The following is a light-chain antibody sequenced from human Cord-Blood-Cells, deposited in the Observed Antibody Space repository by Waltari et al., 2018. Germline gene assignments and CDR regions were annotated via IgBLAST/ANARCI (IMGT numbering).Light chain of an antibody. J-gene: IGLJ3*02. Sequence: QSALTQPASVSGSPGHSLTISCPGTSRDVGGYNPASWYQQHPGKAPKLMIYDVSKRPSGVSNRFSGSKSGNTASLTISGLQAEDEADYYCCSYAGSSTWVFGGGTKLTVL. CDR3: CSYAGSSTWV. CDR1: SRDVGGYNP. CDR2: DVS. V-gene: IGLV2-23*02.